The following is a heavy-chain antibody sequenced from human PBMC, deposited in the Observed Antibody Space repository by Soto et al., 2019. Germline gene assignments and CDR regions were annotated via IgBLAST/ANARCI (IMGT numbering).Heavy chain of an antibody. CDR3: ARFPRGGYYYYYYGMGV. CDR2: IYPGDSDT. J-gene: IGHJ6*02. V-gene: IGHV5-51*01. CDR1: GYSFTSYW. Sequence: GESLKISCKGSGYSFTSYWIGWVRQMPGKGLEWMGIIYPGDSDTRYSPSFQGQVTISADKSISTAYLQWSSLKASDTAMCYCARFPRGGYYYYYYGMGVWGQGTTVTVSS. D-gene: IGHD2-15*01.